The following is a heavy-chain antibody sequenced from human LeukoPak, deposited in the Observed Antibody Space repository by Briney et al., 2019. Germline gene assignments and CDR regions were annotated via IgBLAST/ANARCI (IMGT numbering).Heavy chain of an antibody. CDR3: ARDACSSSDCYAFDI. D-gene: IGHD2-2*01. CDR1: GFTFSSYR. CDR2: ISSSGNII. V-gene: IGHV3-48*02. J-gene: IGHJ3*02. Sequence: PGGSLRLSCAASGFTFSSYRMNWVRQATGRGLEWISYISSSGNIIYYADPVKGRFTVSRDNAKNSVFLQMNSLRDDDTAVYYCARDACSSSDCYAFDIWGQGTMVTVSS.